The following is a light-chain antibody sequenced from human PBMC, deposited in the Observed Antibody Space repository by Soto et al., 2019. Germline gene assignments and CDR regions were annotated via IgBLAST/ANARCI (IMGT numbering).Light chain of an antibody. CDR1: QSISNH. Sequence: DIQMTQSPSSLSASVDDRVITTCRASQSISNHLNWYQRKPGKAPKLLIFAASSLQSGVPSRFSGSRSGPDFTLTISSLQPEDFATYYCQQSYSSPPTFGQGTKVDI. CDR3: QQSYSSPPT. CDR2: AAS. V-gene: IGKV1-39*01. J-gene: IGKJ1*01.